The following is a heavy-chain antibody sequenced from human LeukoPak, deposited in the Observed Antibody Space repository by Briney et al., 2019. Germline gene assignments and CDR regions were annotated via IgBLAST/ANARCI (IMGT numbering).Heavy chain of an antibody. Sequence: PGGSLRLSCAASGFTFSSYSMNWVRQAPGKGLEWVSSISSSSSSIYYADSVKGRFTISRDNAKNSLYLQMNSLRAEDTAVYYCARDSGSGYYLGYWGQGTLVTVSS. J-gene: IGHJ4*02. CDR2: ISSSSSSI. D-gene: IGHD3-3*01. CDR3: ARDSGSGYYLGY. CDR1: GFTFSSYS. V-gene: IGHV3-21*01.